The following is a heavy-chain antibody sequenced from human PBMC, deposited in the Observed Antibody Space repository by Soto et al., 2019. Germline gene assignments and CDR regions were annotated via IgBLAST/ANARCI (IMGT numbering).Heavy chain of an antibody. CDR1: GFIFDDFA. J-gene: IGHJ4*02. CDR3: ERDTDSDTWKAPFAF. CDR2: ISWNSGST. V-gene: IGHV3-9*01. D-gene: IGHD1-1*01. Sequence: DVQLVESGGGLVQPGRSLRLSCAASGFIFDDFAMHWVRQDPGKGLEWVSGISWNSGSTDYAASVKGRFIISRDNARNSLYLQMNSLSPEDTALYYCERDTDSDTWKAPFAFWGKGALVIVS.